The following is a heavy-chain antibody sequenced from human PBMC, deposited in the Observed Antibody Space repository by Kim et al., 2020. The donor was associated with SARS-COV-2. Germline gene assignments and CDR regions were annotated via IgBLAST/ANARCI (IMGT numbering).Heavy chain of an antibody. D-gene: IGHD1-26*01. CDR1: GFTFNSRA. J-gene: IGHJ4*02. V-gene: IGHV3-23*01. CDR3: ANWGLHFSGSGLC. Sequence: GGSLRLSCAASGFTFNSRAMNWVRQSPGKGLEWVSAIGSGGTPTYYADSVKGRFTISRDNSKNTLYLQMNGLRAEATAIYYCANWGLHFSGSGLCWGQGTLVTVSS. CDR2: IGSGGTPT.